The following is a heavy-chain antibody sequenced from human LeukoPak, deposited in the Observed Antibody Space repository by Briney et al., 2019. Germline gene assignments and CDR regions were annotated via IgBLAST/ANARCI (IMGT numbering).Heavy chain of an antibody. D-gene: IGHD3-22*01. CDR2: IYSGGST. CDR1: GFTVSSNY. Sequence: PGGSLRLSCAASGFTVSSNYMSWVRQAPGKGLEWVSVIYSGGSTYYADSVKGRFTISRHNSKNTLYLQMNSLRAEDTAVYYCARRGNYYDSSGQRSGFDYWGQGTLVTVSS. J-gene: IGHJ4*02. V-gene: IGHV3-53*04. CDR3: ARRGNYYDSSGQRSGFDY.